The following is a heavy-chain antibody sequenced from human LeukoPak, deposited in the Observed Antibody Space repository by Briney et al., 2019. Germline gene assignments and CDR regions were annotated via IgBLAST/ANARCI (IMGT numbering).Heavy chain of an antibody. D-gene: IGHD1-14*01. CDR1: GYSFNSHH. J-gene: IGHJ6*02. CDR2: NFSHDGST. Sequence: ASVKVSCKTSGYSFNSHHLHWVRQAPGQGLEWMGINFSHDGSTSNTQQFQGRVAMTRDTSTSTVYMGLSSLNSEDTSVYYCARDSGSYHYEMDVWGQGTTVIVSS. V-gene: IGHV1-46*02. CDR3: ARDSGSYHYEMDV.